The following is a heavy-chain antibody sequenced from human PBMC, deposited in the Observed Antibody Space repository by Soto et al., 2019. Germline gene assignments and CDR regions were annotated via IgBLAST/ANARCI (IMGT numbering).Heavy chain of an antibody. CDR2: ISSAGGAT. Sequence: QVQLVESGGGLVKPGGSLRLSCAASGFTFSDYYMTWIRQAPGKGLEWISYISSAGGATSYADSVKGRFTVSRDNAKNALFLHMNNLRGEDTAVYYCARRGSTVTFPNWGQGTPVTVSS. D-gene: IGHD4-17*01. CDR3: ARRGSTVTFPN. V-gene: IGHV3-11*01. J-gene: IGHJ4*02. CDR1: GFTFSDYY.